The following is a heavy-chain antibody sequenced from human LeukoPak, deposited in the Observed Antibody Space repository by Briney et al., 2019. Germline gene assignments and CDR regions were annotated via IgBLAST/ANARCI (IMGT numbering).Heavy chain of an antibody. CDR3: ARGFYGDYGPDYFDY. V-gene: IGHV1-18*04. CDR2: ISACNGNT. J-gene: IGHJ4*02. CDR1: GYTFTSYG. Sequence: ASVKVSCKASGYTFTSYGISWVRQAPGQGLEWMGWISACNGNTNYAQKLQGRVTMNTDTSTSTAYMELRSLRSDDTAVYYCARGFYGDYGPDYFDYWGQGTLVTVSS. D-gene: IGHD4-17*01.